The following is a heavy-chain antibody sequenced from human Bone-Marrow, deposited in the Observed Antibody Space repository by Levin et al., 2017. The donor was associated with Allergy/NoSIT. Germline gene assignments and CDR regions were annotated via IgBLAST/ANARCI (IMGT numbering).Heavy chain of an antibody. CDR1: GGSITSGGYH. Sequence: SQTLSLTCTVSGGSITSGGYHWIWIRQHPGKDLEWIGYISYRGSTYYNPSLKSRVTLSIDTSKTQFSLKLNSLTAADTAVYFCAREDGYVFDYWGQGTLVTVSS. CDR3: AREDGYVFDY. J-gene: IGHJ4*02. D-gene: IGHD5-24*01. V-gene: IGHV4-31*03. CDR2: ISYRGST.